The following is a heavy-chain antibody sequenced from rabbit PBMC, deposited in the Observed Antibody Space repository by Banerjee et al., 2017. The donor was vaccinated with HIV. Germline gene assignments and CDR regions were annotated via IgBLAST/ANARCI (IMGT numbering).Heavy chain of an antibody. CDR2: INTSSGNT. V-gene: IGHV1S40*01. Sequence: QSLEESGGDLVQPEGSLTLTCTASGFSFSNKYVMCWVRQAPGKGLEWIACINTSSGNTVYASWAKGRVTISKTSSTTVTLQMTSLTAADTATYFCAKDGGSDYDWAMDLWGPGTLVTVS. CDR3: AKDGGSDYDWAMDL. D-gene: IGHD8-1*01. CDR1: GFSFSNKYV. J-gene: IGHJ6*01.